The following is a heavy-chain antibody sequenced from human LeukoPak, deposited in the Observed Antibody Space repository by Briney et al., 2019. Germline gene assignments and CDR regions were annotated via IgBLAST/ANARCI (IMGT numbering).Heavy chain of an antibody. V-gene: IGHV4-38-2*02. CDR3: ARDSSNYYDSSVIGWFDP. CDR1: GYSVSSGYY. D-gene: IGHD3-22*01. CDR2: IYHSGST. Sequence: PSETLSLTCTVSGYSVSSGYYWGWIRQPPGKGLEWIGSIYHSGSTYYNPSLKSRVTISVDTSKNQFSLKLSSVTAADTAVYYCARDSSNYYDSSVIGWFDPWGQGTLVTVSS. J-gene: IGHJ5*02.